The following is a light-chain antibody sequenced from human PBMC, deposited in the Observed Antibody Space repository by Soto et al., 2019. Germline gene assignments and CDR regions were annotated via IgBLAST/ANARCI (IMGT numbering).Light chain of an antibody. CDR1: QSVSSTY. V-gene: IGKV3-20*01. CDR3: QQFSSTPWT. J-gene: IGKJ1*01. CDR2: DAS. Sequence: EIVLTQSPGTLSLSPGERATLSCRASQSVSSTYLAWYQQTPGRAPRLLIYDASSRATGIPDRFSGSGSGTDFTLTISRLEPEDFAVYYCQQFSSTPWTFGQGTEVEIK.